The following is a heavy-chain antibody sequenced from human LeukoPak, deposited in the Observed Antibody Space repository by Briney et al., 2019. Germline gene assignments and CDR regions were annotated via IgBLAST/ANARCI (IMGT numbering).Heavy chain of an antibody. J-gene: IGHJ4*02. CDR3: AREGDSSGYYRDYFDY. D-gene: IGHD3-22*01. V-gene: IGHV3-23*01. CDR1: GFTVSDYS. Sequence: GGSLRLSCAASGFTVSDYSMSWVRQAPGKGLEWVSAISGSGSYTDYADSVKGRFTISKDNSKNTLYLQMNSLRAEDTAVYYCAREGDSSGYYRDYFDYWGQGTLVTVSS. CDR2: ISGSGSYT.